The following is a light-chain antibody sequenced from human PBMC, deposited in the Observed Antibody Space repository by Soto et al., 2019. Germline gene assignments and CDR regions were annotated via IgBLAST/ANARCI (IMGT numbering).Light chain of an antibody. J-gene: IGLJ1*01. V-gene: IGLV2-14*03. CDR2: DVS. CDR3: SSYTSSSSLYV. Sequence: QSVLTQPASVSGSPGQSITISFTGTSSDVGAYNYVSWYQQHPGKAPKLMIYDVSNRPSGVSNRFSDSKSGNTASLTISGLQAEDEADYYCSSYTSSSSLYVFGTGTKVTVL. CDR1: SSDVGAYNY.